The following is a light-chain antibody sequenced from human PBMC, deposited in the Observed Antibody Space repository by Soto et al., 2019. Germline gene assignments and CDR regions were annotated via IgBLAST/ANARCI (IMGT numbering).Light chain of an antibody. CDR1: QSVRSSY. CDR2: AAS. Sequence: EIVLTQSPGTLSLSPGERATLSCRAIQSVRSSYLAWYQQRPGQAPRLLIYAASSRATGIPDRFSGSGSGTDFTLTISRLAPEDFAMYYCQQYGSSPPVTFGGGTKVEIK. J-gene: IGKJ4*01. CDR3: QQYGSSPPVT. V-gene: IGKV3-20*01.